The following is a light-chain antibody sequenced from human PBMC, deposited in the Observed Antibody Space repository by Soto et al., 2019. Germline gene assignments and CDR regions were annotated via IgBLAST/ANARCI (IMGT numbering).Light chain of an antibody. CDR3: AAWDDSLNGQV. CDR1: SSNIGSNT. Sequence: QSVLTQPPSASGTPGQRVTISCSGSSSNIGSNTVDWYQQLPGTAPKLLVYSNNLRPSGVPDRFSGSKSGTSASLAISGLQSEDEADYYCAAWDDSLNGQVFGTGTKETVL. CDR2: SNN. J-gene: IGLJ1*01. V-gene: IGLV1-44*01.